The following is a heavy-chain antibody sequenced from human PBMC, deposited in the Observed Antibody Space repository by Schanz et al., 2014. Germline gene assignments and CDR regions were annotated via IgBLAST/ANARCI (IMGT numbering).Heavy chain of an antibody. Sequence: VQLVESGGGVVQPGRSLRLSCAASGFTFSAYGMHWVRQAPGKGLEWISYIKISGDVFYTDSVKGRFTISRDNAKSSLYLQMSSLRDEDTAIYYCVRDYWGFDNWGQGTLVTVSS. CDR2: IKISGDV. CDR1: GFTFSAYG. J-gene: IGHJ4*02. CDR3: VRDYWGFDN. D-gene: IGHD3-16*01. V-gene: IGHV3-48*02.